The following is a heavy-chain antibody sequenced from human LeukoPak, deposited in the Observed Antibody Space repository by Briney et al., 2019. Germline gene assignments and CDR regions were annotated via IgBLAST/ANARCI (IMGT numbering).Heavy chain of an antibody. V-gene: IGHV4-34*01. Sequence: SETLSLTCAVYGGSFSGYYWSWIRQPPGKGLEWIGEINHSGSTNYNPSLKSRVTISVDTSKNQFSLKLSSVTAADTAVYYCARVYYDFWSGYTYGFDYWGQGTLVTVSS. D-gene: IGHD3-3*01. CDR3: ARVYYDFWSGYTYGFDY. J-gene: IGHJ4*02. CDR2: INHSGST. CDR1: GGSFSGYY.